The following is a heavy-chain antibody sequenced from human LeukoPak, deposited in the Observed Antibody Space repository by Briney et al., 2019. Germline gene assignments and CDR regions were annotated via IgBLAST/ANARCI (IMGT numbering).Heavy chain of an antibody. Sequence: GGSLRLSCAASGFTLSSYWMTWVRQAPGKGLEWVANINQDGSENHYADSVKGRFTISRDSAKNSLFLQMNSLRAEDTAVYYCARDRVNWNDVGGLFDYWGQGTLVTVSS. V-gene: IGHV3-7*05. CDR2: INQDGSEN. CDR1: GFTLSSYW. J-gene: IGHJ4*02. CDR3: ARDRVNWNDVGGLFDY. D-gene: IGHD1-1*01.